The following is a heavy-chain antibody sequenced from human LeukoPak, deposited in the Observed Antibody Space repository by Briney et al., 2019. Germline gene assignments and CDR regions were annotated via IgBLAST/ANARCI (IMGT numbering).Heavy chain of an antibody. J-gene: IGHJ4*02. V-gene: IGHV3-7*01. CDR3: ARGTTDLDY. D-gene: IGHD1-1*01. CDR1: GFTFSSYW. Sequence: GGSLRLSCAASGFTFSSYWMSWVRQAPGKGLERVANINQDGSEKYYVDSVKGRFTISRYSAKNSLYLQMNSLRAEDTAVYFCARGTTDLDYWGQGTLVTVSS. CDR2: INQDGSEK.